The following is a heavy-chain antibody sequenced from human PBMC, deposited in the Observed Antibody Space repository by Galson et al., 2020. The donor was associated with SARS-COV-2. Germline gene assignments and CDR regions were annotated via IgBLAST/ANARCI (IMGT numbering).Heavy chain of an antibody. Sequence: ASVKVSCKASGYTFTSYYMHWVRQAPGQGLEWMGIINPSGGSTSYAQKFQGRVTMTRDTSTSTVYMELSSLRSEDTAVYYCARSPYYDFWSVYAYGMDVWGPGTTVTVSS. D-gene: IGHD3-3*01. CDR1: GYTFTSYY. V-gene: IGHV1-46*01. CDR2: INPSGGST. CDR3: ARSPYYDFWSVYAYGMDV. J-gene: IGHJ6*02.